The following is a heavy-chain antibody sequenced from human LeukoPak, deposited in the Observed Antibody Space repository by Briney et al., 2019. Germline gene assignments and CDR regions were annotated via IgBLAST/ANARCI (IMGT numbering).Heavy chain of an antibody. CDR3: AGVYYYDSSGYYSRSSDNEYFQY. CDR2: IIPIFGTA. CDR1: GGTFSSYA. V-gene: IGHV1-69*01. D-gene: IGHD3-22*01. J-gene: IGHJ1*01. Sequence: SVKVSCKASGGTFSSYAISWVRQAPGQGLEWMGGIIPIFGTANYAQKFQDRVTITADESTSTAYMELSSLRSEDTAVYYCAGVYYYDSSGYYSRSSDNEYFQYWGQGTLITVSS.